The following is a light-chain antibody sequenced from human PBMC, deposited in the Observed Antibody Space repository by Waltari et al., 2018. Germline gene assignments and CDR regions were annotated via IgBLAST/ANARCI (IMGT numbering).Light chain of an antibody. CDR2: WAS. J-gene: IGKJ1*01. CDR1: QSVFYRSDNKNY. CDR3: QQYYRSRT. V-gene: IGKV4-1*01. Sequence: DIVMTQSPDSLAVSLGERATIDCKSSQSVFYRSDNKNYLAWYQHKPGQPPKLLFYWASTREPGGPDRFSASGSGTDFTLTINNRQAEDVAVNYCQQYYRSRTFGQGTKVEIK.